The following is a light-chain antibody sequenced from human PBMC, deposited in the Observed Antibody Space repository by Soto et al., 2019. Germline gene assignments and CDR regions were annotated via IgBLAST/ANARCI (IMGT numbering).Light chain of an antibody. J-gene: IGKJ3*01. CDR1: QDISNY. CDR3: QQYDNLPLS. CDR2: DAS. Sequence: DIQMTQHPPSLSPSVRDRVTITCKASQDISNYLNWYQQKPGKAPKLLIYDASNLEAGVPSRFSGSGSGTEFTFTISSLQPEDIATYYCQQYDNLPLSFGPGTKVDIK. V-gene: IGKV1-33*01.